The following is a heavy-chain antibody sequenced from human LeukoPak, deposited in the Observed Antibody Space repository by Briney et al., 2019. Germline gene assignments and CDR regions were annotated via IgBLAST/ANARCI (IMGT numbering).Heavy chain of an antibody. D-gene: IGHD6-13*01. CDR2: IKQDGSEK. CDR3: AREPGGIAAAGTPDY. CDR1: GFTFSSYW. V-gene: IGHV3-7*01. J-gene: IGHJ4*02. Sequence: PGGSLRLSCAASGFTFSSYWMSWVRQAPGKGLEWVANIKQDGSEKYYVDSVKGRFTISRDNAKNSLYLQMNSLRAVDTAVYYCAREPGGIAAAGTPDYWGQGTLVTVSS.